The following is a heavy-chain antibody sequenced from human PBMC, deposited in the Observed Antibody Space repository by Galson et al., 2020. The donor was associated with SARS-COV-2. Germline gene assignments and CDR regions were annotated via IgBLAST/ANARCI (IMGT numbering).Heavy chain of an antibody. CDR3: AKTGPYCGGDCYFYYHSYMDV. CDR1: GFPFSDYA. J-gene: IGHJ6*03. CDR2: ITGKYGSI. Sequence: GESLKISCAASGFPFSDYAMAWVRQAPGKGLEWVSTITGKYGSIYYAASVQGRFTISRDTSHNTLYLQMNTLRAEDTAIYYCAKTGPYCGGDCYFYYHSYMDVWGKGTTVTVSS. D-gene: IGHD2-21*02. V-gene: IGHV3-23*01.